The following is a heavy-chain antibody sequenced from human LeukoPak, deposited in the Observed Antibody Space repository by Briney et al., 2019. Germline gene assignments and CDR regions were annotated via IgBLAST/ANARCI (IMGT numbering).Heavy chain of an antibody. CDR2: IIPIFGTA. J-gene: IGHJ4*02. D-gene: IGHD6-6*01. CDR3: ASSTIAARQEYYFDY. CDR1: GGTFSSYA. V-gene: IGHV1-69*05. Sequence: ASVKVSCKASGGTFSSYAISWVRQAPGQGLEWMGGIIPIFGTANYAQKFQGRVTITTDESTSTAYMELSSLRSEDTAVYYCASSTIAARQEYYFDYWGQGTLVTVSS.